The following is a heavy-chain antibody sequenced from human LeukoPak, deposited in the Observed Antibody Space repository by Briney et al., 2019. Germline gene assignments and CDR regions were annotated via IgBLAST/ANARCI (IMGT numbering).Heavy chain of an antibody. CDR2: ISGTVGNT. CDR3: AKSGLNRFDY. CDR1: GFTFTTYW. Sequence: QPGGSLRLSCAASGFTFTTYWLGWVRQPPGKGLEWVSTISGTVGNTHYADSVKGRFTISRDNSKNTLYLQMNSLRAGDTAVYYCAKSGLNRFDYWGQGTLVTVSS. J-gene: IGHJ4*02. V-gene: IGHV3-23*01. D-gene: IGHD2-15*01.